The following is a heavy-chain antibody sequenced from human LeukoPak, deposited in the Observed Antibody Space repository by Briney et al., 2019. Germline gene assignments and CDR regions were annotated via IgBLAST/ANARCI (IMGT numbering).Heavy chain of an antibody. Sequence: PGGSLRLSCAASGFTFSSYAMSWVRQAPGKGLEWVSAISGSGGSTYYADSVKGRFTISRDNSKNTLYLQMDSLRAEDTAVYYCAKDWFGELSPFDYWGQGTLVTVSS. CDR1: GFTFSSYA. CDR3: AKDWFGELSPFDY. CDR2: ISGSGGST. D-gene: IGHD3-10*01. J-gene: IGHJ4*02. V-gene: IGHV3-23*01.